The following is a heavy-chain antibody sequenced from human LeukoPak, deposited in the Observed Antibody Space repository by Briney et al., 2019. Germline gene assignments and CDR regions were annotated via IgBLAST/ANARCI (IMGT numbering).Heavy chain of an antibody. J-gene: IGHJ6*03. Sequence: GGSLRLSCAASGFTFSSYAMSWVRQAPGKGLEWVSAISGSGGSTYYADSVKGRFTISRDNSKNTLYLQMNSLRAEDTAVYYCAKAFDYGDYEHMDVWGKGTTVTVSS. CDR2: ISGSGGST. D-gene: IGHD4-17*01. V-gene: IGHV3-23*01. CDR1: GFTFSSYA. CDR3: AKAFDYGDYEHMDV.